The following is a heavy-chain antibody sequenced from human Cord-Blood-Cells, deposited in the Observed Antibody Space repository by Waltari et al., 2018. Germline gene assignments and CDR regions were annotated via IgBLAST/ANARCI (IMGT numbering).Heavy chain of an antibody. V-gene: IGHV4-34*01. D-gene: IGHD1-26*01. J-gene: IGHJ4*02. CDR1: GGSFSGYY. CDR3: ARGPFAGATKFFDY. CDR2: INHSGST. Sequence: QVQLQQWGAGLLKPSETLSLTCAVYGGSFSGYYWSWIPQPPGKGLEWIGEINHSGSTNYNPSLKSRVTISVDTSKNQFSLKLSSVTAADTAVYYCARGPFAGATKFFDYWGQGTLVTVSS.